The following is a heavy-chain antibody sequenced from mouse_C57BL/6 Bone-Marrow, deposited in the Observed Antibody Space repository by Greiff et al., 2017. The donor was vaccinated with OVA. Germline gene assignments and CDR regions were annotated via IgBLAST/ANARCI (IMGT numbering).Heavy chain of an antibody. CDR1: GYTFTDYY. Sequence: QVHVKQSGPELVKPGASVKISCKASGYTFTDYYINWVKQRPGQGLEWIGWIFPGSGSTYYNEKFKGKATLTVDKSSSTAYMLLSSLTSEDSAVYFCARFPIGLYYFDYWGQGTTLTVSS. J-gene: IGHJ2*01. V-gene: IGHV1-75*01. CDR3: ARFPIGLYYFDY. CDR2: IFPGSGST. D-gene: IGHD6-5*01.